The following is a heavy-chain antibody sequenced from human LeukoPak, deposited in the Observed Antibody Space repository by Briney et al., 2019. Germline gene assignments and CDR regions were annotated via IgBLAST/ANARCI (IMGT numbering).Heavy chain of an antibody. CDR3: ARGDILTGYYLSVDAFDI. V-gene: IGHV4-30-4*08. Sequence: PSETLSLTCTVSGGSISRGDYYWSWIRQPPGKGLEWIGDIYYSGSTYYNPSLKSRVTISVDRSKNQFSLKLSSVPAADTDVYYCARGDILTGYYLSVDAFDIWGQGTMVTVSS. CDR1: GGSISRGDYY. J-gene: IGHJ3*02. D-gene: IGHD3-9*01. CDR2: IYYSGST.